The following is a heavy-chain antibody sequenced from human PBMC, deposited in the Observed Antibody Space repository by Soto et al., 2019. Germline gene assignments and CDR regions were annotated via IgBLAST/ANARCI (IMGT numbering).Heavy chain of an antibody. CDR1: GFTFSSYA. CDR2: MSGSGGST. D-gene: IGHD2-21*02. Sequence: EVQLLESGGGLVQPGGSLRLSCAASGFTFSSYAMSWVRQAPGKGLEWVSGMSGSGGSTYYADSVKGRFTVSRDNSKNPRYREMSVLRSEDRAIYYGAKDPKSTAWGYFPHWGRGTLVTVP. CDR3: AKDPKSTAWGYFPH. V-gene: IGHV3-23*01. J-gene: IGHJ4*03.